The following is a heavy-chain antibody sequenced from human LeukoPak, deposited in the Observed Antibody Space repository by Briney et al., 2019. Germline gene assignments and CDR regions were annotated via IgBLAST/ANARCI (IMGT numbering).Heavy chain of an antibody. CDR1: GYTFSNYG. CDR2: ITAYNGNR. CDR3: ARDNDKVVDH. V-gene: IGHV1-18*01. Sequence: ASVKVSCKTSGYTFSNYGISWVRQAPGQGLEWMGWITAYNGNRLYAQRFQGRITLTTDTSTSTSYLELRSLEYDDTAIYYCARDNDKVVDHWGQGTLVTVSS. D-gene: IGHD1-1*01. J-gene: IGHJ4*01.